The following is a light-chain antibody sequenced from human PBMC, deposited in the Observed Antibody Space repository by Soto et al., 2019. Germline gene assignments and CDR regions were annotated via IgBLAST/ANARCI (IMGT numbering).Light chain of an antibody. CDR2: GAS. Sequence: EVVLTQSPGTLSLSPGERATLSCRASQSVSSSFLGWYQQKPGQAPRLLIYGASCRASGIPDRFSGSGSGTDFTLTISRLEPEDFAVYYCQQYGSSLYTFGQGTKLEIK. CDR1: QSVSSSF. CDR3: QQYGSSLYT. J-gene: IGKJ2*01. V-gene: IGKV3-20*01.